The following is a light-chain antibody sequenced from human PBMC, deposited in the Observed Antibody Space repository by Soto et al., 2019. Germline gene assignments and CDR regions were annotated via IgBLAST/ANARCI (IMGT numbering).Light chain of an antibody. V-gene: IGLV1-44*01. Sequence: QSVLTQPPSASGTPGQRVTISCSGSSSNIGSHTVNWYQQLPGTAPKLLIYSNSQRPSGIPDRFSGSKSVTSASLAISGLQSEDESDYYCAAWDGRLNGKVFGTGTKVTVL. CDR1: SSNIGSHT. J-gene: IGLJ1*01. CDR2: SNS. CDR3: AAWDGRLNGKV.